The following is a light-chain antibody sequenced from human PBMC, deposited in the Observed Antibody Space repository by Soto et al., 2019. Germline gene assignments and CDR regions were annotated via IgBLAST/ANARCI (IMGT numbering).Light chain of an antibody. CDR3: HYGNSPPWT. V-gene: IGKV3-20*01. J-gene: IGKJ1*01. CDR2: GAS. Sequence: EIVLTQSPATLSLSPGERATLSCRASQSISSSSLAWYQQKPGQAPRLLICGASSRATGIPDRFRGSGSGTDFTLTISRLEPEDFAVYYCHYGNSPPWTFGQGTKVDIK. CDR1: QSISSSS.